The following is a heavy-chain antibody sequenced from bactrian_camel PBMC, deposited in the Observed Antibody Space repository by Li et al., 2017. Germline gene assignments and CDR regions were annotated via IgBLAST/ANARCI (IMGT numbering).Heavy chain of an antibody. V-gene: IGHV3S53*01. J-gene: IGHJ4*01. D-gene: IGHD1*01. CDR1: GYTSNSYD. Sequence: HVQLVESGGGLAQAGGSLRLSCTAPGYTSNSYDIHWYRQAAGKQREWVATIRADGSASYDDSVKGRYTITKDKSKDTVYLQMNSLKPEDTAMYFCKRSALGRCAGYWSQGTQVTVS. CDR3: KRSALGRCAGY. CDR2: IRADGSA.